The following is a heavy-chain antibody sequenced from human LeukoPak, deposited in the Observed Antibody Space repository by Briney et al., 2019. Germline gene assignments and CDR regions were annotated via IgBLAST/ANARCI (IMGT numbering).Heavy chain of an antibody. CDR2: IIPIVDIA. CDR3: AKRGGFGYSDYVY. V-gene: IGHV1-69*04. Sequence: PVASVKVSCKTSGGTFSSHAIIWVRQAPGQGLEWMGRIIPIVDIANYAQKFQGRVTITADKSTSTAYMELSSLRSEDTAVYYCAKRGGFGYSDYVYWGQGTLVTVSS. D-gene: IGHD4-11*01. CDR1: GGTFSSHA. J-gene: IGHJ4*02.